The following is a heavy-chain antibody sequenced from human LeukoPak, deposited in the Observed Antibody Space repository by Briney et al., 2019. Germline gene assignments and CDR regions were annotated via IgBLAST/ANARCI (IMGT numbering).Heavy chain of an antibody. CDR2: ISSSSSYI. Sequence: GGSLRLSCAASGFTFSSYSMNWVRQAPGKGLEWVSYISSSSSYIYYADSVKGRFTISRDNAKNSLYLQMNSLRAEDTAVYYWARVSVTMIVVATFDYCGQGSLVTVSS. D-gene: IGHD3-22*01. CDR1: GFTFSSYS. J-gene: IGHJ4*02. V-gene: IGHV3-21*05. CDR3: ARVSVTMIVVATFDY.